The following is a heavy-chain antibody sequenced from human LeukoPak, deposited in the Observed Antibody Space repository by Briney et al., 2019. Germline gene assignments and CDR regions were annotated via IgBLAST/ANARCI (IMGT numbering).Heavy chain of an antibody. CDR1: GYTFTGYS. Sequence: ASVKVSCTASGYTFTGYSMRWVRQAPGQGLEWMGWINPNSGGTNYAQKFQGRVTMTRDTSISTAYMELSRLRSDDTAVYYCARDRSSGWFDPWGQGTLVTVSS. V-gene: IGHV1-2*02. D-gene: IGHD1-26*01. CDR3: ARDRSSGWFDP. CDR2: INPNSGGT. J-gene: IGHJ5*02.